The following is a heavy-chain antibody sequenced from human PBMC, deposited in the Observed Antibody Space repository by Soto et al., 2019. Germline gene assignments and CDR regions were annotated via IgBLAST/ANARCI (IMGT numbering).Heavy chain of an antibody. V-gene: IGHV4-31*03. CDR2: IHHSGST. CDR3: VRGVLS. D-gene: IGHD3-10*01. Sequence: QVQLQESGPGLVKASQTLSLTCNVSGGSISSGGYYWTWIRQHPGKGLEWIGNIHHSGSTFYNPSLKIRVAISVDTSKNQFSLKLSSVTAVDTAVYFCVRGVLSWGQGTLVTVSS. CDR1: GGSISSGGYY. J-gene: IGHJ1*01.